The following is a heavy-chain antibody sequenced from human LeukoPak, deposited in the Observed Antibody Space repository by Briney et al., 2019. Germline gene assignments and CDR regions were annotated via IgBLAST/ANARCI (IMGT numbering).Heavy chain of an antibody. Sequence: GGSLRLSCVASGFTFSRHGMNWVRQAQGKGVEWVSGISPSGDIKYYVDSVKGRFTVSRDNSKNTLYLQINSLRDEDTAVYYCAKDDAWLQYNDWGQGTLVTVSS. D-gene: IGHD5-24*01. V-gene: IGHV3-23*01. CDR3: AKDDAWLQYND. CDR1: GFTFSRHG. J-gene: IGHJ4*02. CDR2: ISPSGDIK.